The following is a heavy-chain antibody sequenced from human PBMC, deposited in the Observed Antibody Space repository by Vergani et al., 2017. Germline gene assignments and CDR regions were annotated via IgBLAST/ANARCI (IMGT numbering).Heavy chain of an antibody. V-gene: IGHV4-39*01. D-gene: IGHD2-2*01. J-gene: IGHJ3*02. Sequence: QLQLQESGPGLVKPSETLSLTCTVSGGSISSSSYYWGWIRQPPGKGLEWIGSIYYSGSTYYNPSLKSRVTISADTSKHQFSLKLSSVTAADTAVYYCASLGGAPYAPGAFDIWGQGTMVTVSS. CDR3: ASLGGAPYAPGAFDI. CDR1: GGSISSSSYY. CDR2: IYYSGST.